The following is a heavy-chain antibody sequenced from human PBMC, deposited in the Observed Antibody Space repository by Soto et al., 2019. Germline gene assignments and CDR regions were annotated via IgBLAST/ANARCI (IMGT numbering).Heavy chain of an antibody. CDR3: ARALGGDYYYYYGMDV. D-gene: IGHD4-17*01. V-gene: IGHV4-30-2*01. CDR2: IYHSGST. Sequence: LSLTCAVSGGSISSGGYSWSWIRQPPGKGLEWIGYIYHSGSTYYNPSLKSRVTISVDRSKNQFSLKLSSVTAADTAVYYCARALGGDYYYYYGMDVWGQGTTVTVSS. CDR1: GGSISSGGYS. J-gene: IGHJ6*02.